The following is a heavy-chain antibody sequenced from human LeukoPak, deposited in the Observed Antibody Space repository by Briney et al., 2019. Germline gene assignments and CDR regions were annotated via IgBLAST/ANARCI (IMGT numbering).Heavy chain of an antibody. V-gene: IGHV4-59*11. D-gene: IGHD3-16*01. Sequence: PSETLSLTCTVSGGSIGSHYWSWIRQPPGKGLEWIGDIYYSGSTNYNPSLKSRVTISVDTSKNQFSLKLSSVTAADTAVYYCASLHSVLSALDYWGQGTLVTVSS. CDR1: GGSIGSHY. CDR2: IYYSGST. J-gene: IGHJ4*02. CDR3: ASLHSVLSALDY.